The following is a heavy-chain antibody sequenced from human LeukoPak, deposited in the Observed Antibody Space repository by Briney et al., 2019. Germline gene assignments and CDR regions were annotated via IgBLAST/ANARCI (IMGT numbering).Heavy chain of an antibody. V-gene: IGHV3-30-3*02. D-gene: IGHD3-22*01. CDR3: AKDNYYDSSGRDY. CDR1: GFTFSSYA. Sequence: GGSLRLSWAASGFTFSSYAMHWVRQAPGKGREWVAVISYDGSNKYYADSVKGRFTISRDNSKNTLYLQMNSLRAEDTAVYYCAKDNYYDSSGRDYWGQGTLVTVSS. J-gene: IGHJ4*02. CDR2: ISYDGSNK.